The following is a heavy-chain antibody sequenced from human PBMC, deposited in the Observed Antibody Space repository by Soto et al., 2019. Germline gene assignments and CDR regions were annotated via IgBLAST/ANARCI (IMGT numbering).Heavy chain of an antibody. CDR1: GFTFSSYS. Sequence: EVQLVESGGGLVQPGGSLRLSCAASGFTFSSYSMNWVRQAPGKGLEWISYISSSSSTIYYADSVKGRFTISRDNAKNSLYLQMNSLRDEDTAVYYCAREGAWNGVPARHWFDPWGQGTLVTVSS. D-gene: IGHD1-1*01. CDR2: ISSSSSTI. J-gene: IGHJ5*02. V-gene: IGHV3-48*02. CDR3: AREGAWNGVPARHWFDP.